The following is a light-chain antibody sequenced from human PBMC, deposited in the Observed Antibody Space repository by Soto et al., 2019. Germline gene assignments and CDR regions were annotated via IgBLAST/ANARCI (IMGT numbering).Light chain of an antibody. Sequence: IQMTQSPSSLSASVGDRVTITCQATQDIRKYLNWYQQKPGKAPNLLIYDASNLEIGVPSRFSGSGSGTHFTFTISSLQTEDIGTYYCQQYDILPITFGRGTRLEIK. V-gene: IGKV1-33*01. CDR2: DAS. CDR3: QQYDILPIT. J-gene: IGKJ5*01. CDR1: QDIRKY.